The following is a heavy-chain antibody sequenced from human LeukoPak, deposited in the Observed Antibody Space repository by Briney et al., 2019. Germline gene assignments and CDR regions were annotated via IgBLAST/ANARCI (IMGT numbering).Heavy chain of an antibody. J-gene: IGHJ6*03. V-gene: IGHV4-4*07. CDR2: VQATGTT. Sequence: SETLSLTCSVSGASMTSHYWGWMRQPAGKGLEWIGRVQATGTTNLNPSLDRRVAMTVDTSMNQVSLKLRYVTAADTATYFCARFVNSYYYDSSDYTPEHYYTDVWGIGTTVTVSS. D-gene: IGHD3-22*01. CDR1: GASMTSHY. CDR3: ARFVNSYYYDSSDYTPEHYYTDV.